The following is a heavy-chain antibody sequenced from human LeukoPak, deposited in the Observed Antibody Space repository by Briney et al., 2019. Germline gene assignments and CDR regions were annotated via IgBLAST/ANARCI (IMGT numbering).Heavy chain of an antibody. CDR1: GFTFISYE. V-gene: IGHV3-48*03. J-gene: IGHJ4*02. CDR3: ARALTTSWYYFDY. D-gene: IGHD2-2*01. Sequence: PGGSLRLSCAASGFTFISYEMNWVRQAPGKGLEWVSYTSSSGTTIHYADSVKGRFTISRDNAKNSLYLQMNSLRAEDTAVYYCARALTTSWYYFDYWGQGTLVTVSS. CDR2: TSSSGTTI.